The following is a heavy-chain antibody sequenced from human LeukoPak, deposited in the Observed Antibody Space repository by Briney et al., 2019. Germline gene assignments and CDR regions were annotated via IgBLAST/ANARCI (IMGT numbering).Heavy chain of an antibody. CDR2: VYYSGST. CDR3: ASSSWYGKLDY. CDR1: GGSISSYY. V-gene: IGHV4-59*08. Sequence: PSETLSLTCTVSGGSISSYYWSWIRQPPGKGLEWIGYVYYSGSTNYNPSLKCRVTISVDTSKNQFSLKLSSVTAADTAVYYCASSSWYGKLDYWGQGTLVTVSS. J-gene: IGHJ4*02. D-gene: IGHD6-13*01.